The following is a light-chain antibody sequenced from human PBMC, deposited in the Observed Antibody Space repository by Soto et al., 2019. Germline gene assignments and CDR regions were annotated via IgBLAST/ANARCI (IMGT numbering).Light chain of an antibody. CDR1: SSNIGAGYD. Sequence: QSVLTQPPSVSGAPGQKVTISCTGSSSNIGAGYDVNWDHQLPGTAPKLLIHGNSNRPSGVPDRFSGSKSGTSASLAITGLQAEDETDYFCQAHDSSLSGYVFGTGTKLTVL. V-gene: IGLV1-40*01. J-gene: IGLJ1*01. CDR2: GNS. CDR3: QAHDSSLSGYV.